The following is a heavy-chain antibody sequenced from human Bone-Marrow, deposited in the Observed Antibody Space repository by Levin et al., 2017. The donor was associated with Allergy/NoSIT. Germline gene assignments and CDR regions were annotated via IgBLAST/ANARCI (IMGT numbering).Heavy chain of an antibody. J-gene: IGHJ2*01. CDR1: GFTFRNYV. V-gene: IGHV3-23*01. CDR2: VSGSGDST. CDR3: AKDPDYGDYSSYWYFDL. Sequence: SCVVSGFTFRNYVVSWVRQVPGKGLEWVSSVSGSGDSTYYADSVRGRFTISRDNSKNTLYLQMNSLRAEDTAVYYCAKDPDYGDYSSYWYFDLWGRGTLVTVSS. D-gene: IGHD4-17*01.